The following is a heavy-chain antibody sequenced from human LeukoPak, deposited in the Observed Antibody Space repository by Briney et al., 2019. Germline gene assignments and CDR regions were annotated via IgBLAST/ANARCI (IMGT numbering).Heavy chain of an antibody. CDR2: IYYSGST. Sequence: SETLSLTCTVSGGSISSSSYYWGWIRQPSGKGLEWIGSIYYSGSTYYNPSLKSRVTISVDTSKNQVSLKLSSVTAADTAVYYCARQLPYSSGWSRTDWFDPWGQGTLVTVSS. V-gene: IGHV4-39*01. CDR1: GGSISSSSYY. CDR3: ARQLPYSSGWSRTDWFDP. J-gene: IGHJ5*02. D-gene: IGHD6-19*01.